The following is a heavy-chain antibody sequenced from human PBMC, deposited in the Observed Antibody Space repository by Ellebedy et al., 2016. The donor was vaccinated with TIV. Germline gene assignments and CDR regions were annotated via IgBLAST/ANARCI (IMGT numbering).Heavy chain of an antibody. CDR3: ARTDPWQPIDD. V-gene: IGHV4-39*01. D-gene: IGHD2-21*02. Sequence: MPSETLSLTCSVSGGSVSSTRYYWAWIRQPPGKGLEYIGSVYYSGSPYYIPSFKSRVTLSADTSKNQSSLNLRTVTAADTAVYYCARTDPWQPIDDWGQGILVSVSS. CDR2: VYYSGSP. CDR1: GGSVSSTRYY. J-gene: IGHJ4*02.